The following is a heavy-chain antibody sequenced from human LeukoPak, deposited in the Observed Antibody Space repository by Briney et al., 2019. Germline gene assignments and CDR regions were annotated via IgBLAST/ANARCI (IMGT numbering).Heavy chain of an antibody. J-gene: IGHJ4*02. CDR2: IKQDGSEK. CDR1: GFIFSNYW. CDR3: ATGAGAIDY. D-gene: IGHD1-26*01. V-gene: IGHV3-7*01. Sequence: GGSLRPSCAASGFIFSNYWMTWVRQAPGKGLEWVANIKQDGSEKYYVDSVKGRFTISRDNAKNSLYLQMNSLRAEDTAVYYCATGAGAIDYWGQGTLVTVSS.